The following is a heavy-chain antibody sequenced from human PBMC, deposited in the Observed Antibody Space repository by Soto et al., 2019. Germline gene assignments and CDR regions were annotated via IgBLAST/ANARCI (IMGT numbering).Heavy chain of an antibody. Sequence: EVQLVESGGGLAQPGGSLRLSCAASGLSISYYWMSWVRQAPGKGLEWVANIKQDGSENYYVDSVKGRFTISRDNAKNSLYLQMNSLRAEDTAVYYCARAYFWGQGTLVTVSS. CDR3: ARAYF. V-gene: IGHV3-7*05. CDR2: IKQDGSEN. J-gene: IGHJ4*02. D-gene: IGHD2-21*01. CDR1: GLSISYYW.